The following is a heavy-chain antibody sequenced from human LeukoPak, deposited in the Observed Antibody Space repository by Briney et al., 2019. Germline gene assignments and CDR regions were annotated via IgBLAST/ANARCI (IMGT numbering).Heavy chain of an antibody. CDR1: GGSISSSDYY. D-gene: IGHD2-15*01. CDR2: IYYGGST. Sequence: PSETLSLTCTVSGGSISSSDYYWGWIRQPPGRGLEWIGSIYYGGSTYYNPSLKSRVTISVDTSMNQFSLKLSFVTTADTAVYYCARALGYCSGGSCTRGYNWFDPWGQGTLVTVPS. V-gene: IGHV4-39*01. J-gene: IGHJ5*02. CDR3: ARALGYCSGGSCTRGYNWFDP.